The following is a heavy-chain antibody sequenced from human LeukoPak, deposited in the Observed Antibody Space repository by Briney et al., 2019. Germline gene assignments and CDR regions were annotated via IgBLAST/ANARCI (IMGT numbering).Heavy chain of an antibody. J-gene: IGHJ3*02. CDR1: GGSISSGGYY. V-gene: IGHV4-30-2*01. CDR3: AREGEAGDAFDI. D-gene: IGHD3-16*01. CDR2: IYHSGTT. Sequence: SETLSLTCTVSGGSISSGGYYWSWIRQPPGKGLEWIGYIYHSGTTYYNPSLKSRVTISVDRSKNQFSLKLSSVTAADTAVYYCAREGEAGDAFDIWGQGTMATVSS.